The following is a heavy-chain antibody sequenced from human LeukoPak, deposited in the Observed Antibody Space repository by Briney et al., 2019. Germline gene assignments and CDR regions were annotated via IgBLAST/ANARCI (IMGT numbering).Heavy chain of an antibody. Sequence: GGSLRLSCAASGFTFSSYGMHWVRQAPGKGLEWVAFIRYDGSNKYYADSVKGRFTISRDNSKNTLYLQMNSLRAEDTAVYYCAKDVGNVSLWFGGLSYYYYGMDVWGQGTTVTVSS. CDR2: IRYDGSNK. D-gene: IGHD3-10*01. J-gene: IGHJ6*02. CDR1: GFTFSSYG. CDR3: AKDVGNVSLWFGGLSYYYYGMDV. V-gene: IGHV3-30*02.